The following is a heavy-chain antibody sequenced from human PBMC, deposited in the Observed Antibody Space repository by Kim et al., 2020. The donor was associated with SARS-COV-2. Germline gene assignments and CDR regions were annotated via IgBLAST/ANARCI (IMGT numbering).Heavy chain of an antibody. CDR3: AKGGYVDIVDASWFDP. D-gene: IGHD5-12*01. J-gene: IGHJ5*02. V-gene: IGHV3-33*06. Sequence: VNGRLTISRDNPKNTLYLQMNSLRAEDTAVYYCAKGGYVDIVDASWFDPWGQGTLVTVSS.